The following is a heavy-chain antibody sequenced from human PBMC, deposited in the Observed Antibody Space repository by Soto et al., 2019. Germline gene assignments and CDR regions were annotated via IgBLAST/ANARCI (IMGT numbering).Heavy chain of an antibody. CDR3: AKEGEYSYGYFDY. J-gene: IGHJ4*02. CDR2: IYDSGTT. Sequence: SETLSLTCTVSGGSINYKYWSWIRQPPGKGLEWIGYIYDSGTTNYNPSLKSRVTISVETFKNQFSLKLSSVTAADTAVYYCAKEGEYSYGYFDYWGQGTLVTVSS. CDR1: GGSINYKY. D-gene: IGHD5-18*01. V-gene: IGHV4-59*01.